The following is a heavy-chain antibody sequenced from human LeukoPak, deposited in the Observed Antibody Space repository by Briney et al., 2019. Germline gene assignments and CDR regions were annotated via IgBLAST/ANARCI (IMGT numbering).Heavy chain of an antibody. Sequence: PSQTLSLTCTVSGGSISSGGYYWGWLRQPPGKGLEWLGSIFYSGSTYYNPSLESRVTISVDTSKNQFSLKLSSVTAADTAVYYCARQFYYDSGGSHYWGQGTLVTVSS. CDR2: IFYSGST. V-gene: IGHV4-39*01. J-gene: IGHJ4*02. CDR3: ARQFYYDSGGSHY. CDR1: GGSISSGGYY. D-gene: IGHD3-22*01.